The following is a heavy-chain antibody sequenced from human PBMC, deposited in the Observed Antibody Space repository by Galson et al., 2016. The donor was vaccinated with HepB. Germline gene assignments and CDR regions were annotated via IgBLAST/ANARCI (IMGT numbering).Heavy chain of an antibody. Sequence: SLRLSCAASGFGFSSYGMSWVRQAPGKGLDWVSYISSSGHSTIYADSVKGRFAISRDNVENSVYLQMNSLTAADAGIYFCARSSATVHWGQGTLVTVSS. CDR1: GFGFSSYG. J-gene: IGHJ4*02. CDR2: ISSSGHST. V-gene: IGHV3-48*01. D-gene: IGHD6-6*01. CDR3: ARSSATVH.